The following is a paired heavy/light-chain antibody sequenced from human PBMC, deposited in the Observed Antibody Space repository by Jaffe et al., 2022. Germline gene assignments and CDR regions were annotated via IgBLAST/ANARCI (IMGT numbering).Light chain of an antibody. CDR3: QQYGSSPPSLT. CDR1: QSVSSSY. J-gene: IGKJ4*01. CDR2: GAS. Sequence: EIVLTQSPGTLSLSPGERATLSCRASQSVSSSYLAWYQQKPGQAPRLLIYGASSRATGIPDRFSGSGSGTDFTLTISRLEPEDFAVYYCQQYGSSPPSLTFGGGTKVEIK. V-gene: IGKV3-20*01.
Heavy chain of an antibody. D-gene: IGHD3-16*02. Sequence: QVQLVQSGAEVKKPGASVKVSCKASGYTFTSYYMHWVRQAPGQGLEWMGIINPSGGSTSYAQKFQGRVTMTRDTSTSTVYMELSSLRSEDTAVYYCARDRHDHYDYIWGSYRYGPVYFDYWGQGTLVTVSS. J-gene: IGHJ4*02. V-gene: IGHV1-46*03. CDR3: ARDRHDHYDYIWGSYRYGPVYFDY. CDR2: INPSGGST. CDR1: GYTFTSYY.